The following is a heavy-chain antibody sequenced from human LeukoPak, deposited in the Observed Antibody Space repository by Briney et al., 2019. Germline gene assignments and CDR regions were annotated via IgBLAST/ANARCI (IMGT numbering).Heavy chain of an antibody. V-gene: IGHV3-15*01. D-gene: IGHD2-2*01. CDR1: GFTFSNAW. Sequence: GGSLRLSCAASGFTFSNAWMSWVRQAPGKGLEWVGRIKSKTDGGTTDYAAPVKGRFTISRDDSKNTLYLQVDSLKTEDTAVYYCTTGTHCPSTSCYELFDYWGQGTLVTVSS. CDR2: IKSKTDGGTT. CDR3: TTGTHCPSTSCYELFDY. J-gene: IGHJ4*02.